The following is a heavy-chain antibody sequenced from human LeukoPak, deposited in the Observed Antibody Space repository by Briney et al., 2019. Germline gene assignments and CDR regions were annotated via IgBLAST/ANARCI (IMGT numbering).Heavy chain of an antibody. J-gene: IGHJ5*02. CDR1: GFTFSSYA. CDR2: ISYDGSNK. D-gene: IGHD3-3*01. V-gene: IGHV3-30*04. CDR3: AGDKDFWSGYLNWFDP. Sequence: PGGSLRLSCAASGFTFSSYAMHWVRQAPGKGLGWVAVISYDGSNKYYADSVKGRFTISRDNSKNTLYLQMNSLRAEDTAVYYCAGDKDFWSGYLNWFDPWGQGTLVTVSS.